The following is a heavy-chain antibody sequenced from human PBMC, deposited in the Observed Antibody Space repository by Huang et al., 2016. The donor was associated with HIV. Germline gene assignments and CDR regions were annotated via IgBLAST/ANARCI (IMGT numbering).Heavy chain of an antibody. V-gene: IGHV1-2*02. CDR2: INPNSGGT. Sequence: QVQLVQSGAEVKKPGASVKVSCKASGYTFIGYYMHWVRQAPGQGLEWMGWINPNSGGTNYAQKFQGRVTMTRDTSSSTAYMELSSLRSDDTAVYYCARDQLGQQLAAGRGMDVWGQGTTVTVSS. J-gene: IGHJ6*02. CDR3: ARDQLGQQLAAGRGMDV. D-gene: IGHD6-13*01. CDR1: GYTFIGYY.